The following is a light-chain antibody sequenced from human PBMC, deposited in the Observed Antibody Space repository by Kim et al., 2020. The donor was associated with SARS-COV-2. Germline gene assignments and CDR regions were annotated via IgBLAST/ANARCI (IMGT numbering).Light chain of an antibody. J-gene: IGLJ3*02. V-gene: IGLV3-19*01. Sequence: GQTDSVTGHGATLKSHYASAYQQKPRQAPVLVIYGKNNLPAGIPYRFSGTSSGNTASLTISGAQAEDEADYYGNSRDSSGNRVFGGGTQLTVL. CDR1: TLKSHY. CDR2: GKN. CDR3: NSRDSSGNRV.